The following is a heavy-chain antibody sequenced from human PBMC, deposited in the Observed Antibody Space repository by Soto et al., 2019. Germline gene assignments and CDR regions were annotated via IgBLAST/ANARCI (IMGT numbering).Heavy chain of an antibody. CDR3: AREYRSGTMVHPVY. CDR1: GYIFTGYY. Sequence: QVQLVQSGAEVQKPGASVKVSCKASGYIFTGYYIHWVRQAPGQGLEWMGWINANNGGTNYAQNFQGRVTMTRDTSISTAYMELSRLRSDDTAVYYCAREYRSGTMVHPVYWGQGTLVTVSS. CDR2: INANNGGT. D-gene: IGHD3-10*01. V-gene: IGHV1-2*02. J-gene: IGHJ4*02.